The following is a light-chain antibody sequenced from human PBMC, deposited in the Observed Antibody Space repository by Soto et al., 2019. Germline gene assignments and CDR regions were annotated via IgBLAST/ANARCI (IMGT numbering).Light chain of an antibody. J-gene: IGKJ1*01. CDR1: LPVTNNY. V-gene: IGKV3-20*01. CDR3: HQYSSSPPT. Sequence: EIVLTHSPGTLSFSPGERATLSCRASLPVTNNYLAWYQQMAGQAPRLIIYDASSRATGIPDRFSASGSGTDFTLTISRLEPEDFAVYFCHQYSSSPPTFGQGTKVEVK. CDR2: DAS.